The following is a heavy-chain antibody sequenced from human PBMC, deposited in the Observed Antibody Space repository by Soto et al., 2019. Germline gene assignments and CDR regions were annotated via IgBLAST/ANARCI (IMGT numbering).Heavy chain of an antibody. Sequence: QVQLQESGPGLVKPSQTLSLTCTVSGGSISTGGYYWSWIRQHPGRGLEWLGYIYHSGMTFSNPSLQSRVAISIDTSKYKFSLKLSSVTAADTAVYYCATVRWELHDAFDIWGQGTMVSVSS. D-gene: IGHD1-26*01. CDR2: IYHSGMT. J-gene: IGHJ3*02. CDR3: ATVRWELHDAFDI. CDR1: GGSISTGGYY. V-gene: IGHV4-31*03.